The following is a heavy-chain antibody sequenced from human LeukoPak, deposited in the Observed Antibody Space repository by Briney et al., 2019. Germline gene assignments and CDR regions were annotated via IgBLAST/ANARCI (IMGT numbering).Heavy chain of an antibody. D-gene: IGHD3-3*01. CDR1: GFTFSSYS. CDR2: ISSSSTI. J-gene: IGHJ6*02. CDR3: ARGRSNYDFWNNYGMDV. V-gene: IGHV3-48*02. Sequence: PGGSLRLSCAASGFTFSSYSMNWVRQAPGKGLEWVSYISSSSTIYYADSVKGRFTISRDNAKNSLYLQMNSLRDEDTAVYYCARGRSNYDFWNNYGMDVWGQGTTVTVSS.